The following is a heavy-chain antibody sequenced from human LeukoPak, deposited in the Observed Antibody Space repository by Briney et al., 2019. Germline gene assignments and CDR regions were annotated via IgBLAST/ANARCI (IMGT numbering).Heavy chain of an antibody. CDR2: IKSKTDGGTT. Sequence: PGGSLRLSCAASGFTFGNAWMSWVRQAPGKGLEWVGRIKSKTDGGTTDYAAPVKGRFTISRDDSKNTLYLQMNSLKTEDTAVYYCTTIYDSSGYCVYWGQGTLVTVSS. J-gene: IGHJ4*02. CDR3: TTIYDSSGYCVY. V-gene: IGHV3-15*01. D-gene: IGHD3-22*01. CDR1: GFTFGNAW.